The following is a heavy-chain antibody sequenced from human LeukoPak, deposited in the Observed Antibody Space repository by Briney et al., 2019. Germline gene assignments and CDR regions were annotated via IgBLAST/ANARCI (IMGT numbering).Heavy chain of an antibody. CDR1: GFTFSSYG. D-gene: IGHD6-6*01. CDR3: ARGGTSSLDY. J-gene: IGHJ4*02. CDR2: IWSDGSNK. Sequence: PGGSLRLSCAASGFTFSSYGIHWVRQAPGKGLEWVAVIWSDGSNKYHADSVKGRFTISRDNSRNTVYLLMDSLRLEDTAVYYCARGGTSSLDYWGQGTLVTVSS. V-gene: IGHV3-33*01.